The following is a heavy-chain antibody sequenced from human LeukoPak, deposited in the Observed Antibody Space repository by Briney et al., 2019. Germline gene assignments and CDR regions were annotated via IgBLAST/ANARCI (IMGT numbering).Heavy chain of an antibody. CDR3: ASTSYDILTH. V-gene: IGHV3-11*03. Sequence: GGSLRLSCAASGFTFSHYYMSWIRQTPGKGLEWLSYISSSSTVTEYADSVKGRFTIFRDNAKNSLYLQMNSLRAEDTAVYYCASTSYDILTHWGQGTLVTVSS. CDR1: GFTFSHYY. CDR2: ISSSSTVT. J-gene: IGHJ4*02. D-gene: IGHD3-9*01.